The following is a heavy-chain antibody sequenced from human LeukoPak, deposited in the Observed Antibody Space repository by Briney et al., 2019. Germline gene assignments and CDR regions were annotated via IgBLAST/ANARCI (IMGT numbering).Heavy chain of an antibody. Sequence: TGGSLGLSCAASGFIFSTYGMHWVRQAPGKGLEWVAFIRSDGSIKYYADSVEGRFTISRDNSKNTLYLQMNSLRVEDTAVYYCTKDRPEAYFDYWGQGTLVTVSS. V-gene: IGHV3-30*02. CDR1: GFIFSTYG. J-gene: IGHJ4*02. D-gene: IGHD2-2*01. CDR3: TKDRPEAYFDY. CDR2: IRSDGSIK.